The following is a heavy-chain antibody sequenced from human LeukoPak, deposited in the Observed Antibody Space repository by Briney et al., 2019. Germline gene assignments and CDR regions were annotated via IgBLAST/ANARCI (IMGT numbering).Heavy chain of an antibody. CDR3: ARGLRITMVRGAIPYWFDP. D-gene: IGHD3-10*01. Sequence: ASVKVSCKASGYTFTSYGISWVRQAPGQGLEWMGWISAYNGNTNYAQKLQGRVTMTTDTSTSTAYMELRSLRSDDTAVYYCARGLRITMVRGAIPYWFDPWGQGTPVTVSS. CDR2: ISAYNGNT. J-gene: IGHJ5*02. V-gene: IGHV1-18*01. CDR1: GYTFTSYG.